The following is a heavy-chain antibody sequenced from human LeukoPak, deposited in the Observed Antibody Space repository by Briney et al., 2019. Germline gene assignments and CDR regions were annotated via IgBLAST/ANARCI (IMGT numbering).Heavy chain of an antibody. D-gene: IGHD6-13*01. J-gene: IGHJ4*02. CDR2: ITGTGDTT. V-gene: IGHV3-23*01. CDR1: GFTFSSHA. CDR3: AKDYSTIPAAANPLFDY. Sequence: GGSLRLSCAASGFTFSSHAMTWVRQAPGKGLEWVSGITGTGDTTFYADSVKGRFTISRDNSKNTLYLQMHSLRADDTAVYYCAKDYSTIPAAANPLFDYWGQGVLVTVSS.